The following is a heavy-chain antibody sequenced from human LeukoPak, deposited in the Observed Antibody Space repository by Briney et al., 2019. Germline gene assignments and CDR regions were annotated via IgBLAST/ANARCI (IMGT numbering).Heavy chain of an antibody. J-gene: IGHJ4*02. V-gene: IGHV3-30*02. Sequence: QPGGSLRLSCAASGFTFSNYGMHWVRQAPGKGLEWVAFIRYDGGNKYYADSVKGRFTISRDNSKNTLYLQMNSLRAEDTAVYYCARDMAAGPYYFDYWGQGTLVTVSS. CDR2: IRYDGGNK. CDR1: GFTFSNYG. D-gene: IGHD6-6*01. CDR3: ARDMAAGPYYFDY.